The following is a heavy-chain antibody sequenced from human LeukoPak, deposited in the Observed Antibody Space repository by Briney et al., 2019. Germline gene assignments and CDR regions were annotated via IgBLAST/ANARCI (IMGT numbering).Heavy chain of an antibody. CDR3: ARAGGGGWSPYYYSGMDV. CDR2: ISYDGRRE. Sequence: PGGSLRLSCAASGFTLSSYAMHWVRQAPGRGLEWVAIISYDGRREYYADSVKGRFTISRDNPKNTLYLQMNSLRAEDTAVYYCARAGGGGWSPYYYSGMDVWGQGTTVTVSS. D-gene: IGHD6-19*01. J-gene: IGHJ6*02. CDR1: GFTLSSYA. V-gene: IGHV3-30*04.